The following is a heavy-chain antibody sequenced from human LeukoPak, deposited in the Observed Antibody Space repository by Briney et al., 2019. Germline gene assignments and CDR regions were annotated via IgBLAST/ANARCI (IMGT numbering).Heavy chain of an antibody. D-gene: IGHD3-10*01. CDR1: GGSISSDGYY. CDR2: IYYSGST. V-gene: IGHV4-31*03. CDR3: ARGFGNYYYYYMDV. Sequence: SQTLSLTCTVSGGSISSDGYYWSWIRQHPGKGLEWIGYIYYSGSTYYNPSLKSRVTISVDTSKNQFSLKLSSVTAADTAVYYCARGFGNYYYYYMDVWGKGTTVTVSS. J-gene: IGHJ6*03.